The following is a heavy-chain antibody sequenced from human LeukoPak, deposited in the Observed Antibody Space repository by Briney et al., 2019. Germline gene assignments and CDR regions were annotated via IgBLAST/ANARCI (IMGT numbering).Heavy chain of an antibody. Sequence: SETLSLTCTVSGGSISSYYWSWIRQPPGKGLEWIGEINHGGSTNYNPSLKGRVNISMDTSKNQFSLKLNSVTAADTAIYYCARGQKWLSFYYFDFWGQGTLVTVSS. CDR3: ARGQKWLSFYYFDF. CDR2: INHGGST. V-gene: IGHV4-34*01. D-gene: IGHD3-22*01. CDR1: GGSISSYY. J-gene: IGHJ4*02.